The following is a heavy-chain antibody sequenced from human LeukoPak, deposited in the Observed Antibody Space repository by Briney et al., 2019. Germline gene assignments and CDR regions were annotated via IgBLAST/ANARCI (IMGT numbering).Heavy chain of an antibody. CDR3: ARGRYVTTRGGAAAGFLDY. Sequence: GGSLRLSCAASGFTFSTYTMNWVRQAPGKGLEWVSSITSGSYIYYADSVKGRFTISRDNAETSLYLQMNSLRAEDTAVYYCARGRYVTTRGGAAAGFLDYWGQGTLVTVST. V-gene: IGHV3-21*01. CDR1: GFTFSTYT. D-gene: IGHD6-13*01. J-gene: IGHJ4*02. CDR2: ITSGSYI.